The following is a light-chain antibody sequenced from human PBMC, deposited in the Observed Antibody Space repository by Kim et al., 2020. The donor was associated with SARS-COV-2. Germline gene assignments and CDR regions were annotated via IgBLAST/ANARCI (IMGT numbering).Light chain of an antibody. J-gene: IGKJ5*01. CDR1: QSVGRN. Sequence: EIVMTQSPATLSVSPGERATLSCRASQSVGRNLAWYQQKPGQAPRLLIYGASTRPTGIPGRFSGSGSGTEFTLTIDSLQSEDFAIYYCQQYKYWPPVTLGQGTRLWIK. CDR3: QQYKYWPPVT. CDR2: GAS. V-gene: IGKV3-15*01.